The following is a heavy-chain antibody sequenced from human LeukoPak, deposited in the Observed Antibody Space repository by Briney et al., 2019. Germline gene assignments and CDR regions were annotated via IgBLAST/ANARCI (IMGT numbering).Heavy chain of an antibody. V-gene: IGHV3-23*01. D-gene: IGHD1-26*01. CDR1: GFTFSSYA. J-gene: IGHJ3*02. CDR2: ISGSGGST. CDR3: ASVTGRYQDTFDI. Sequence: RGSLRLSCAASGFTFSSYAMSWVRQAPGKGLEWVSTISGSGGSTYYADSVKGRFTISRDNSKNTLYLQMNSLRAEDTAVYYCASVTGRYQDTFDIWGQGTLVTVSS.